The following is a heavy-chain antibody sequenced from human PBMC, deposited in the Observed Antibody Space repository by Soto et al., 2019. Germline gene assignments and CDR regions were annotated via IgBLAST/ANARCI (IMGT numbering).Heavy chain of an antibody. CDR2: ISYDGSNK. J-gene: IGHJ5*02. D-gene: IGHD3-10*01. Sequence: QVQLVESGGGVVQPGRSLRLSCAASGFTFSSYGMHWVRQAPGKGLEWVAVISYDGSNKYYADSVKGRFTISRDNSKNTLYLQLNILRAEDKVVYYGAKDLAYYYGSGSLWFDPWGQGTLVTVSS. V-gene: IGHV3-30*18. CDR3: AKDLAYYYGSGSLWFDP. CDR1: GFTFSSYG.